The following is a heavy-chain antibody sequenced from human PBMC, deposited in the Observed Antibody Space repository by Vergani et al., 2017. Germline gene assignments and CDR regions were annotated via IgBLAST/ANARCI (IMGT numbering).Heavy chain of an antibody. Sequence: EVQLVESGGGLVQPGGSLRLSCAASGFTFSSYAMSWVRQAPGKGLEWVSAISGSGGSTYYADSVKGRFIISRDNAKNTLYLQMNSLRAEDTAVYYCAKLGDSSGWYGYCYYYMDVWGKGTTVTVSS. J-gene: IGHJ6*03. D-gene: IGHD6-19*01. V-gene: IGHV3-23*04. CDR2: ISGSGGST. CDR3: AKLGDSSGWYGYCYYYMDV. CDR1: GFTFSSYA.